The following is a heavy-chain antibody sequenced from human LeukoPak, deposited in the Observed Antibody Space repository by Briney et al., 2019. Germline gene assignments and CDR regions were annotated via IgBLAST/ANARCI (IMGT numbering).Heavy chain of an antibody. V-gene: IGHV4-38-2*01. CDR1: GYSISSGYY. Sequence: SETLSLTCAVSGYSISSGYYWGWIRQPPGKGLGWIGSIYHSGSTYYNPSLKSRVTISVDTSKNQFSLKLSSVTAADTAVYYCARHKVMGFVDRYFDYWGQGTLVTVSS. D-gene: IGHD5-12*01. J-gene: IGHJ4*02. CDR2: IYHSGST. CDR3: ARHKVMGFVDRYFDY.